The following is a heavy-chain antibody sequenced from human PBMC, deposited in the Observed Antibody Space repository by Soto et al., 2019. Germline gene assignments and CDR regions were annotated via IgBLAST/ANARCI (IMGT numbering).Heavy chain of an antibody. Sequence: GESLKISCRGSGYSFTSYWISWVRQMPGKGLEWMGRIDPSDSYTNYSPSFQGHVTISADKSISTAYLQWSSLKASDTAMYYCASRSIAAAEFDYWGQGTLVTVSS. CDR1: GYSFTSYW. J-gene: IGHJ4*02. D-gene: IGHD6-13*01. CDR2: IDPSDSYT. V-gene: IGHV5-10-1*01. CDR3: ASRSIAAAEFDY.